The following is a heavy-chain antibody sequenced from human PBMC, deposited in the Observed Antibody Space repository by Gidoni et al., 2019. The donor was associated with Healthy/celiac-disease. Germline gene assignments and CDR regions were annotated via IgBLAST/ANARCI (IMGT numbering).Heavy chain of an antibody. Sequence: EVQLVESGGGLVQPGRSLRLSCAASGFTFDDYAMHWVRQAPGKGLEWVSGISWNSGSIGYADSVKGRFTISRDNAKNSLYLQMNSLRAEDTALYYCAKDLYGDYSPEGAFDIWGQGTMVTVSS. D-gene: IGHD4-17*01. CDR2: ISWNSGSI. CDR3: AKDLYGDYSPEGAFDI. V-gene: IGHV3-9*01. CDR1: GFTFDDYA. J-gene: IGHJ3*02.